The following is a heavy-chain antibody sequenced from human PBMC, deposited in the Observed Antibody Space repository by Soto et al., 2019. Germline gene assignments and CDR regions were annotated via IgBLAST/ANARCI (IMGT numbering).Heavy chain of an antibody. CDR1: GFTFSGSA. J-gene: IGHJ6*02. Sequence: PGGSLRLSCAASGFTFSGSAIHWVRQASGKGLEWVGRIRSKANSYATAYAASVKGRFTISRDDSKNTAYLQMNSLKTEDTAVYYCATARWFSYGMDVWGQGTTVTVSS. D-gene: IGHD2-15*01. CDR2: IRSKANSYAT. V-gene: IGHV3-73*01. CDR3: ATARWFSYGMDV.